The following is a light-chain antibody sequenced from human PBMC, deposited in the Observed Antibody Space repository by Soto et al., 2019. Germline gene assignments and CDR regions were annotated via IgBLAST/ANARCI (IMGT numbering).Light chain of an antibody. V-gene: IGKV1-5*03. Sequence: DIHMTQSPSTLSGSLLYSFTKSCRASQTISSWLAWYQQKPGKAPKLLIYKASTLKSGVPSRFSGSGSGTEFTLTISSLQPDDFATYYCQQYNIYPWTFGQGTKVDIK. CDR3: QQYNIYPWT. CDR1: QTISSW. J-gene: IGKJ1*01. CDR2: KAS.